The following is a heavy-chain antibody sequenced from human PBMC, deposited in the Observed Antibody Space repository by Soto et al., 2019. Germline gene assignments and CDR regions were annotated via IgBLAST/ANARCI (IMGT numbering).Heavy chain of an antibody. V-gene: IGHV4-34*01. J-gene: IGHJ4*02. Sequence: QVQLQQWGAGLLKPSETLSLTCAVYGGSFSGHYWTWIRQPPGKGLEWIGEVSPGGSTNYNSSLKSGVTVSGDTSKNQFSLKLTSVTAADTGVYYCARGRGGLHRTAELHSWGQGTLVTVSS. D-gene: IGHD7-27*01. CDR3: ARGRGGLHRTAELHS. CDR2: VSPGGST. CDR1: GGSFSGHY.